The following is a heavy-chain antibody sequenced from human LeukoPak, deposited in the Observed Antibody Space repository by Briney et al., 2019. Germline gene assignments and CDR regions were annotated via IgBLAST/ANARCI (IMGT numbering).Heavy chain of an antibody. CDR1: GFTVSSNY. V-gene: IGHV3-53*01. CDR2: IYSGGST. D-gene: IGHD4-17*01. CDR3: AKVTGLRSIGPTDY. Sequence: GGSLRLSCAASGFTVSSNYMSWVRQAPGKGLEWVSVIYSGGSTYYADSVKGRFTISRDNSKNTLYLQMNSLRAEDTAVYYCAKVTGLRSIGPTDYWGQGTLVTVSS. J-gene: IGHJ4*02.